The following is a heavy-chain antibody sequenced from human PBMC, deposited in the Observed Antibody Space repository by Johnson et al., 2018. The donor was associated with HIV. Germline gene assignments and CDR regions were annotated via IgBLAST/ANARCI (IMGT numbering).Heavy chain of an antibody. CDR2: IYSGDST. CDR3: ARAHYDSSGYLLKGGAFDI. Sequence: VQLVESGGGLVQPGGSLRLSCAASGFTVNSNYINWVRQAPGKGLECVSGIYSGDSTYYADSVKGRFTISRDNSKNTLYLKMNSLRAEDTAVYYCARAHYDSSGYLLKGGAFDIWGQGTMVTVSS. V-gene: IGHV3-66*01. D-gene: IGHD3-22*01. CDR1: GFTVNSNY. J-gene: IGHJ3*02.